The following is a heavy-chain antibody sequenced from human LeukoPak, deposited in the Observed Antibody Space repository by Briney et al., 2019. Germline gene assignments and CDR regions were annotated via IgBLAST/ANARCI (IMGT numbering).Heavy chain of an antibody. V-gene: IGHV1-69*13. Sequence: GASVKVSCKASGGTFSSYAISWVRQAPGQGLEWMGGIIPIFGTANYAQKFQGRVTITADESTSTAYMEPSSLRSEDTAVYYCARDRGSGWPFDYWGQGTLVTVSS. CDR3: ARDRGSGWPFDY. J-gene: IGHJ4*02. CDR1: GGTFSSYA. CDR2: IIPIFGTA. D-gene: IGHD6-19*01.